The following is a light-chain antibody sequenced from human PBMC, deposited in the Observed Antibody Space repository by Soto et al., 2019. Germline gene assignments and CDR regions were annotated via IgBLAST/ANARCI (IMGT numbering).Light chain of an antibody. J-gene: IGLJ1*01. CDR2: DVN. CDR3: SSYAGSYTYV. V-gene: IGLV2-14*01. CDR1: SSDVGAYNF. Sequence: QSVLTQPASVSGSPGQSITVSCTGTSSDVGAYNFVSWYQQHPGKAPKLMIFDVNTRPSGVSDRFSGSKSGNTASLTISGVQAKDEADYYCSSYAGSYTYVFGTGTKLTVL.